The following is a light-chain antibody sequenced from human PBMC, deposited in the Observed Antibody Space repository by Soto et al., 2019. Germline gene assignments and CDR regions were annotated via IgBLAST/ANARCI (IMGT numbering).Light chain of an antibody. Sequence: QSALTQPASVSGSPGQSITISCTGTSSDVGSYNLVSWYQQHPGKAPKLMIYEGSKRPSGVSNRFSGSKSGNTASLTISGLQAEEEAYYYCCSYSGSSTYVFGTGTKLTVL. CDR1: SSDVGSYNL. V-gene: IGLV2-23*01. CDR3: CSYSGSSTYV. J-gene: IGLJ1*01. CDR2: EGS.